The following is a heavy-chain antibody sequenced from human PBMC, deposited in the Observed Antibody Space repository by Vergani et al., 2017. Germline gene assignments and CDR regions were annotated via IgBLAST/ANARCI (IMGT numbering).Heavy chain of an antibody. CDR2: ITASDGST. V-gene: IGHV3-23*01. J-gene: IGHJ4*02. CDR1: GFTFSNYV. CDR3: AKGPRASRYSYGDY. D-gene: IGHD1-1*01. Sequence: EVQLLESGGGLVQPGGSLRLSCAASGFTFSNYVMNWVRQPPGKGLEWVSVITASDGSTYYADSVKGRFTISRDNSKNTLYLQMNSLRVDDTAVYYCAKGPRASRYSYGDYWGQGTLVTVSS.